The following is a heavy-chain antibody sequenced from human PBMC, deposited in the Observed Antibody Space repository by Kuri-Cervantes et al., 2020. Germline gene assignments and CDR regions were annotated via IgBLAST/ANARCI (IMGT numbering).Heavy chain of an antibody. D-gene: IGHD6-19*01. CDR3: AREGYSSGWYRETIDY. V-gene: IGHV4-30-4*01. CDR1: GGSISSGDYY. CDR2: IYYSGST. Sequence: SETLSLTCTVSGGSISSGDYYWSWIRQPPGKGLEWIGYIYYSGSTYYNPSLKSRVTISVDTSKNQFSLKLSSVTAADTAVYYCAREGYSSGWYRETIDYWGHGTLVTVSS. J-gene: IGHJ4*01.